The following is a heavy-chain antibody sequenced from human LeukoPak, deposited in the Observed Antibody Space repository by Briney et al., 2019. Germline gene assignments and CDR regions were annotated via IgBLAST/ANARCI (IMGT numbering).Heavy chain of an antibody. J-gene: IGHJ4*02. D-gene: IGHD2-8*02. Sequence: QSGGSLRLSCAASGFTISDYWMHWVRQAPGKGLVWVSRSNSDGSSISYADSVKGRFTISRDIDKNTLYLQMNSLRDEDTGVYYCARDWSFDYWGQGTLVTVSS. CDR2: SNSDGSSI. CDR3: ARDWSFDY. V-gene: IGHV3-74*01. CDR1: GFTISDYW.